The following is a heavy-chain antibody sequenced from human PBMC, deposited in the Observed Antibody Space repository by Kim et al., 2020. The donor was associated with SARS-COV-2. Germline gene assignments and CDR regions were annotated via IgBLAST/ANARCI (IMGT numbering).Heavy chain of an antibody. J-gene: IGHJ3*02. CDR3: EKDRELLLWFGETHSLGSDAFDI. CDR2: ISGSGGST. CDR1: GFTFSSSA. V-gene: IGHV3-23*01. D-gene: IGHD3-10*01. Sequence: GGSLRLSCAASGFTFSSSAMSWVRQAPGKGLEWVSDISGSGGSTYSADSVKGRFTISSDNSKNTKYLQMNSVRAQDTAVYYCEKDRELLLWFGETHSLGSDAFDICGPGTMVSASS.